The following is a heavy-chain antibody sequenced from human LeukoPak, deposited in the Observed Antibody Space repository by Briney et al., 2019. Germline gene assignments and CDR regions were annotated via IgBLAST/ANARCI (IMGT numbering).Heavy chain of an antibody. Sequence: GGSLRLSCAASRFTFSNYAMHWVRQAPGKGLEWVALISYDGTNKYYADSVKGRFTISRDNSKNTLYLQMNSLTAEDTALYYCARASCWNCYYMDVWGKGTTVTVSS. CDR1: RFTFSNYA. CDR3: ARASCWNCYYMDV. CDR2: ISYDGTNK. D-gene: IGHD1-1*01. J-gene: IGHJ6*03. V-gene: IGHV3-30*04.